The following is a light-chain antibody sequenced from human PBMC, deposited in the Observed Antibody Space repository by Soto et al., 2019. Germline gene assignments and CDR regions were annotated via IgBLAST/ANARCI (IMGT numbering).Light chain of an antibody. V-gene: IGLV2-14*01. CDR1: SSDVGGYNY. CDR2: EVN. CDR3: ASYTSSNPPV. Sequence: QSALTQPASVSGAPGQSITISCTGTSSDVGGYNYVSWYQQHPGKAPKLMIYEVNNRPSGVSNRFSGSKSGNTAALTISGLQAEDEADYYCASYTSSNPPVFGGGTQLTVL. J-gene: IGLJ3*02.